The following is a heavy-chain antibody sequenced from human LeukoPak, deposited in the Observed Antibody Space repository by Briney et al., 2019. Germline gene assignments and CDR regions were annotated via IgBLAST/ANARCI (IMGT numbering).Heavy chain of an antibody. Sequence: GGSLRLSCSASGFTFSSYVMHWVRQAPGKGLEYVSAISSNGQNPYYADSVRGRFTVSRDNSKNTLYLQMSSLRAEDTAVYYCVKTDGSWHTFDYWAREPWSPSPQ. D-gene: IGHD6-13*01. J-gene: IGHJ4*02. V-gene: IGHV3-64D*06. CDR2: ISSNGQNP. CDR1: GFTFSSYV. CDR3: VKTDGSWHTFDY.